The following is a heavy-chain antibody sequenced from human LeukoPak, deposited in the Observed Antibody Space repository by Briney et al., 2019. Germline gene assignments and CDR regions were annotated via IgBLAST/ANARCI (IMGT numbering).Heavy chain of an antibody. CDR1: GYTFTSYD. V-gene: IGHV1-18*01. Sequence: ASVKVSCKASGYTFTSYDVHWVRQATGQGLEWMGWISVYNGNTNFAQKLQGRVTMTTDTSTSTAYMEVGSLRSDDTAVYYCARGYSGLGDLDVWGQGTTVTISS. D-gene: IGHD3-10*01. CDR2: ISVYNGNT. J-gene: IGHJ6*02. CDR3: ARGYSGLGDLDV.